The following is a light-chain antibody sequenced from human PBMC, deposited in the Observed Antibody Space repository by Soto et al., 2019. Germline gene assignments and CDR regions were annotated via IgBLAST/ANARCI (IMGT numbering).Light chain of an antibody. CDR3: QQGNSFPFT. CDR1: QDIGAW. Sequence: IQMTQSPSSVSASVGDRVTITCRASQDIGAWLAWYQQHPGKPPKLLIYASSSLQTGVPSRFSGSGSGTYFTLTVSRLQPEDFATYYCQQGNSFPFTFGRGTRLDIK. V-gene: IGKV1-12*01. CDR2: ASS. J-gene: IGKJ5*01.